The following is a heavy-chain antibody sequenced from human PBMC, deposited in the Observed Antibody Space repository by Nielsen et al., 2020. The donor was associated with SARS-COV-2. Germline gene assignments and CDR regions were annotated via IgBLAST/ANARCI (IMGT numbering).Heavy chain of an antibody. CDR2: ISAYNRDT. Sequence: ASVKVSCKTSGYTSGNCGISWVRQVPGQGLEGVGWISAYNRDTLYAQKFPDRVTVTTDDSTTTAYLDLRSLTCDDTAIYYCARDLALEKFNSHFFDHWGQGTLVTVSS. D-gene: IGHD4-23*01. V-gene: IGHV1-18*01. CDR3: ARDLALEKFNSHFFDH. CDR1: GYTSGNCG. J-gene: IGHJ4*02.